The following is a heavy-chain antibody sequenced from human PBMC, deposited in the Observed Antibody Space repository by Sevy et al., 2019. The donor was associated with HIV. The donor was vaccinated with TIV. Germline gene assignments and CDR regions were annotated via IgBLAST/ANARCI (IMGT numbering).Heavy chain of an antibody. J-gene: IGHJ4*02. CDR1: GFTFDDYA. CDR3: AKAGDSSGYYYVGYYFDY. Sequence: GGSLRLSCVASGFTFDDYAMHWVRQAPGKGLEWVSSISWNSGSIAYADSVKGRFTISRDNAKNSLYLQMNSLRAEDTALYYCAKAGDSSGYYYVGYYFDYWGQGTLVTVSS. CDR2: ISWNSGSI. V-gene: IGHV3-9*01. D-gene: IGHD3-22*01.